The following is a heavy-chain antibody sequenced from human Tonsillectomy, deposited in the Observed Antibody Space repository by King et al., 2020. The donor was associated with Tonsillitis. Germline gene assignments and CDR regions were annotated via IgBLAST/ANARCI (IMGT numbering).Heavy chain of an antibody. V-gene: IGHV5-51*01. CDR3: ARRGSSRGDAFDI. CDR1: GYSFTSYW. D-gene: IGHD3-16*01. CDR2: IYPGDSDT. J-gene: IGHJ3*02. Sequence: LVQSGAEVKKPGESLKISCKGSGYSFTSYWICWVRQMPGKGLEWMGIIYPGDSDTRYSTAFQGQVTIPADKSISTAYLQWSSLKAADTAMYYCARRGSSRGDAFDIWGQGKMVTVSS.